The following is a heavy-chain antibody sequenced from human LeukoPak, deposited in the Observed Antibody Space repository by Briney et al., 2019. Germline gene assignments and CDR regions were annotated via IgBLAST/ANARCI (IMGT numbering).Heavy chain of an antibody. Sequence: TLSLTCAVYGGSFSGYYWSWIRQHPGKGLEWIGYIYYSGSTYYNPSLKSRVTISVDTSKNQFSLKLSSVAAADTAVYYCARETILNWFDPWGQGTLVTVSS. CDR1: GGSFSGYY. V-gene: IGHV4-31*11. D-gene: IGHD1-14*01. CDR3: ARETILNWFDP. CDR2: IYYSGST. J-gene: IGHJ5*02.